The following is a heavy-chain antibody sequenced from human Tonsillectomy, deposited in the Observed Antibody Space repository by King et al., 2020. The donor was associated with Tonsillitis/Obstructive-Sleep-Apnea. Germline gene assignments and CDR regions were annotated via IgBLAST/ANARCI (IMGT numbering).Heavy chain of an antibody. CDR2: MNPNSANT. Sequence: VQLVESGAEVKKPGASVKVSCKASGYTFTSYDINWGRQATGQRLEWMGWMNPNSANTGYAQKFQGRVTMTRNTSISTAYMELSSLRSEDTAVYYCARGRGGSVYYYVGYWGQGTLVTVSS. CDR1: GYTFTSYD. V-gene: IGHV1-8*01. J-gene: IGHJ4*02. D-gene: IGHD3-22*01. CDR3: ARGRGGSVYYYVGY.